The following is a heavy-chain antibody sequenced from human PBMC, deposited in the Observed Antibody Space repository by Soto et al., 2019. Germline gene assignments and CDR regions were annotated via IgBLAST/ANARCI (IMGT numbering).Heavy chain of an antibody. J-gene: IGHJ6*03. Sequence: GGSLRLSCAASGFTFSDYYMSWIRQAPGKGLEWVSYISSSGSTIYYADSVKGRFTISRDNAKNSLYLQMNSLRAEDTAVYYCARERVAAQNYYYMDVWGKGTTVTVSS. CDR2: ISSSGSTI. D-gene: IGHD6-6*01. CDR3: ARERVAAQNYYYMDV. V-gene: IGHV3-11*01. CDR1: GFTFSDYY.